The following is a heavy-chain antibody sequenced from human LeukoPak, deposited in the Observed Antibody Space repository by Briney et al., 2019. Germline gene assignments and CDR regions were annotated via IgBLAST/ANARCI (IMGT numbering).Heavy chain of an antibody. V-gene: IGHV3-74*01. Sequence: PGRSLRLSCAASGFIFSDYGMHWVRQAPGEGLVWVSRINTYGSNTNYADSVKGRFTISRDNAKYTLYLQMSSLRAEDTAMYYCARDYSGGYSGYWGQGTLVTVPS. J-gene: IGHJ4*02. CDR3: ARDYSGGYSGY. CDR1: GFIFSDYG. CDR2: INTYGSNT. D-gene: IGHD2-21*02.